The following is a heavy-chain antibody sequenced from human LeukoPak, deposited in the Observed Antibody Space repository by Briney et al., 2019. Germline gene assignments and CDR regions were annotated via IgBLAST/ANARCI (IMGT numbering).Heavy chain of an antibody. J-gene: IGHJ4*02. D-gene: IGHD1-26*01. CDR2: LYTGGKT. CDR1: GFTISSYH. Sequence: PGGSLRLSCAASGFTISSYHMSWVRQAPGKGLEWVSVLYTGGKTSYAGAVRGRFTVSRDNSKNTLSLEMNSLRAGDTAVYYCARGRGSYYYFDYWGQGTLVTVSS. CDR3: ARGRGSYYYFDY. V-gene: IGHV3-66*01.